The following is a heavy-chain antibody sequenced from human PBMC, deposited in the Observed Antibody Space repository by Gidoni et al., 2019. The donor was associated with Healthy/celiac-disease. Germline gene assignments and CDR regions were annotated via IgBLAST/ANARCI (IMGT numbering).Heavy chain of an antibody. CDR1: GGSFSGYY. CDR2: INHSGIT. J-gene: IGHJ1*01. CDR3: ARAVDYVWGSYRRAGYFQH. Sequence: QVQLQQWGAGLLQPPETLSLTCAVYGGSFSGYYWSWIRQPPGKGLEWIGEINHSGITNYNPSLKSRVTIAVDTSKNQFSLKLSSVTAADTAVYYCARAVDYVWGSYRRAGYFQHWGQGTLVTVSS. V-gene: IGHV4-34*01. D-gene: IGHD3-16*02.